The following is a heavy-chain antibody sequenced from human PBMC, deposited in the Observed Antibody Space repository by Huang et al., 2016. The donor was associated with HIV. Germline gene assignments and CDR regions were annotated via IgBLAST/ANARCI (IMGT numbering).Heavy chain of an antibody. J-gene: IGHJ6*02. Sequence: QMQLQQRGAGLLKPSETLSLTCGVFGGSFTGNYLTWIRQAPGKGLEWIGEVNDRGATNYNPALHGRVTISLDKSNRELSLNLRSVTAADTAVYYCARQWTILEWLLGLDVWGQGTTVIVSS. CDR3: ARQWTILEWLLGLDV. V-gene: IGHV4-34*02. CDR1: GGSFTGNY. D-gene: IGHD3-3*01. CDR2: VNDRGAT.